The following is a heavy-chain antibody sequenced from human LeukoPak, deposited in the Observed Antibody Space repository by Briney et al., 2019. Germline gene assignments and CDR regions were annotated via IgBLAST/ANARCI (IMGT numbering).Heavy chain of an antibody. CDR2: IYYSGST. D-gene: IGHD2-2*01. J-gene: IGHJ6*03. CDR1: GGSISSSSYY. V-gene: IGHV4-30-4*08. Sequence: PSETLSLTCTVSGGSISSSSYYWSWIRQPPGKGLEWVGYIYYSGSTYYNPSLKSRVTISVDTSKNQFSLKLSSVTAADTAVYYCARVLGYCSSTSCSGGYYMDVWGKGTTVTVSS. CDR3: ARVLGYCSSTSCSGGYYMDV.